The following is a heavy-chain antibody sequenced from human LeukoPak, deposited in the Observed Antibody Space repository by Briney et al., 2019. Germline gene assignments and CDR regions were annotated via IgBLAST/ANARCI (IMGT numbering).Heavy chain of an antibody. CDR3: ARDGENYDSSGYYYSSFDY. V-gene: IGHV3-30-3*01. D-gene: IGHD3-22*01. J-gene: IGHJ4*02. CDR1: GFTSSSYA. Sequence: PGGSLRLSCAASGFTSSSYAMHWVRQAPGKGLEWVAVISYDGSDKYYADSVKGRFTISRDNSKNTLYLQMNSLRAEDTAVYYCARDGENYDSSGYYYSSFDYWGQGTLVTVSS. CDR2: ISYDGSDK.